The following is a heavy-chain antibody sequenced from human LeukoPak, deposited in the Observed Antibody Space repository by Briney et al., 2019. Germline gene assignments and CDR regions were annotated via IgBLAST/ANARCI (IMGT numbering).Heavy chain of an antibody. Sequence: GGSLRLSCAASGFTFGDHSMDWVRQAPGKGLEWVGRSRNKANSYTTECAASVKGRFTISRDDSKNSLYLQMNSLKTEDTAVYYCATYYYGSGSFSSWGYWGQGTLLIVSS. D-gene: IGHD3-10*01. CDR2: SRNKANSYTT. CDR1: GFTFGDHS. CDR3: ATYYYGSGSFSSWGY. J-gene: IGHJ4*02. V-gene: IGHV3-72*01.